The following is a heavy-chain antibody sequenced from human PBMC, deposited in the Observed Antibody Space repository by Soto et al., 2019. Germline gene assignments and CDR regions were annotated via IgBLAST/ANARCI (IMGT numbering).Heavy chain of an antibody. J-gene: IGHJ4*02. CDR1: GFTFSKSA. V-gene: IGHV3-23*01. CDR2: MSGGGYSA. D-gene: IGHD3-22*01. Sequence: EVQLLESGGALGQPGGSLRLSCAASGFTFSKSAMSWVRQPPGMGLEWVSSMSGGGYSAYYADSVKGRFTISRDNSKNTLYLQLNSLRDEDTAIYYCAKDSLYYDSSGYYANWGQGTLITVSS. CDR3: AKDSLYYDSSGYYAN.